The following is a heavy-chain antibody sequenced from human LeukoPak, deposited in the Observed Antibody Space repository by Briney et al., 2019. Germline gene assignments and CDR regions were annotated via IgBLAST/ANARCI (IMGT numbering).Heavy chain of an antibody. D-gene: IGHD3-16*02. V-gene: IGHV4-59*01. CDR2: IYYSGST. J-gene: IGHJ4*02. Sequence: SETLSLTCTVSGGSISSYYWSWIRQPPGKGLEWIGYIYYSGSTNYNPSLKSRVTISVDTSKNQFSLKLSSVTAADTAAYYCARVAYDYVWGSYRYPLYFDYWGQGTLVTVSS. CDR3: ARVAYDYVWGSYRYPLYFDY. CDR1: GGSISSYY.